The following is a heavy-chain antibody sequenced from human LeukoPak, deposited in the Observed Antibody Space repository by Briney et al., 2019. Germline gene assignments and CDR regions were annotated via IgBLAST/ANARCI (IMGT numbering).Heavy chain of an antibody. CDR1: GGSISSSNW. D-gene: IGHD3-3*01. CDR2: IYHSGST. J-gene: IGHJ4*02. Sequence: SETLSLTCAVSGGSISSSNWWSWVRQPPGKGPEWIGEIYHSGSTNYNPSLKSRVTISVDKSKNQFSLKLSSVTAADTAVYYCARGNYDFWGGYYFDYWGQGTLVTVSS. V-gene: IGHV4-4*02. CDR3: ARGNYDFWGGYYFDY.